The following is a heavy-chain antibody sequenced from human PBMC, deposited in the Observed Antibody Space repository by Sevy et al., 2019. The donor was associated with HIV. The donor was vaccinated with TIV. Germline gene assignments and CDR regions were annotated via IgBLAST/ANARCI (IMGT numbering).Heavy chain of an antibody. Sequence: GGSLRLSCAASGFIFRSYVMSWVRQAPGKGLEWVSYISHSGGAINYADSVKGRFTVSRDNAKNSLYLQMDSLRAEDTAVYYCARDLPPSATTVAHFDYWGQGTLVTVSS. CDR3: ARDLPPSATTVAHFDY. V-gene: IGHV3-48*03. J-gene: IGHJ4*02. D-gene: IGHD4-17*01. CDR1: GFIFRSYV. CDR2: ISHSGGAI.